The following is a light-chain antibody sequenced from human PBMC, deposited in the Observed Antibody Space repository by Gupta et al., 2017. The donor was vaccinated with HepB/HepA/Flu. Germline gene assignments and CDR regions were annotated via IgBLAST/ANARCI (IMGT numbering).Light chain of an antibody. CDR1: SSNIGSNY. Sequence: QSVLTQPPSASGTPGQRVTIFCSGSSSNIGSNYVCWYQHLPGTAPKLLIYRNNQRPSGVPDRFSGSKSGTSASLAISGLRSEDEGDYYCAAWDDSLSGYVVFGGGTKLTVL. CDR3: AAWDDSLSGYVV. V-gene: IGLV1-47*01. J-gene: IGLJ2*01. CDR2: RNN.